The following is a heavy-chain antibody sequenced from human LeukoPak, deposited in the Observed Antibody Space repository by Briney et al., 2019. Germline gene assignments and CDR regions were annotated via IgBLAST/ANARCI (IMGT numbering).Heavy chain of an antibody. CDR3: ARGAVAGLTFDY. CDR1: GGTFSSYA. J-gene: IGHJ4*02. CDR2: IIPIFGTA. D-gene: IGHD6-19*01. V-gene: IGHV1-69*05. Sequence: SVKLSCKASGGTFSSYAISWVRQAPGQGLEWMGGIIPIFGTANYAQKFQGRVTITTDESTSTAYMELSSLRSEDTAVYYCARGAVAGLTFDYWGQGTLVTVSS.